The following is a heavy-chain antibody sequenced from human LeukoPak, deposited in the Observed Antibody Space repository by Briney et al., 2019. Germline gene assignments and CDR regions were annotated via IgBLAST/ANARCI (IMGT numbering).Heavy chain of an antibody. V-gene: IGHV3-21*01. Sequence: GGSLRLSCAASGFTFSSYSMNWVRQAPGKGLEWVSSISSSSSYIYYADSVEGRFTISRDNAKNSLFLQMNTLGAEDTAVYYCARGRYYDSSGPPDAFDIWGQGTMVTVSS. D-gene: IGHD3-22*01. J-gene: IGHJ3*02. CDR2: ISSSSSYI. CDR1: GFTFSSYS. CDR3: ARGRYYDSSGPPDAFDI.